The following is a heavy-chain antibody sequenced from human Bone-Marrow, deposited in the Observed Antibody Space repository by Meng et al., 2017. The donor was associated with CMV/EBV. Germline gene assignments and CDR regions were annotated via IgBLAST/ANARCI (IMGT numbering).Heavy chain of an antibody. CDR1: GGSISSYY. CDR2: IYYSGST. J-gene: IGHJ4*02. Sequence: GSLRLSCTVSGGSISSYYWSWIRQPPGKGLEWIGYIYYSGSTNYNPSLKSRVTISVDTSKNQFSLKLSSVTAADTAVYYCAREGIDYDILTGYRYYFDYWGQGTLVTVSS. V-gene: IGHV4-59*01. CDR3: AREGIDYDILTGYRYYFDY. D-gene: IGHD3-9*01.